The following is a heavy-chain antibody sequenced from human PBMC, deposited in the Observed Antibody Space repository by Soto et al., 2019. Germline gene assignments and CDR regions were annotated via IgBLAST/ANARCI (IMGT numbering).Heavy chain of an antibody. Sequence: EVQLVESGGGPVQAGGSLRLSCAASGLTLSNYWMQWVRQGPGKGLVWVAHINSDGITTKYAESVKGRFTISRDDAKNMLYLQMNSLRHDDTAVYYCAKVKGGSGARGDPLDLWGQGILVTVS. CDR1: GLTLSNYW. D-gene: IGHD2-15*01. J-gene: IGHJ5*02. CDR3: AKVKGGSGARGDPLDL. V-gene: IGHV3-74*03. CDR2: INSDGITT.